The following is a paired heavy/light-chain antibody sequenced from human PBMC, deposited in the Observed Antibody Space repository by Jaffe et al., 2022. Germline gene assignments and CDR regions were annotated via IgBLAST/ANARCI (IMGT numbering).Heavy chain of an antibody. Sequence: EVQLVESGGGLVKPGGSLRLSCAASGFTFTNAWMSWVRQAPGKGLEWVGRIKTKADGGTTDYAAPVKGRFTISRDDSKNTLYLQMNSLKTEDTAVYYCTRAPRIDYWGQGTLVTVSS. CDR2: IKTKADGGTT. D-gene: IGHD6-6*01. CDR1: GFTFTNAW. V-gene: IGHV3-15*01. J-gene: IGHJ4*01. CDR3: TRAPRIDY.
Light chain of an antibody. J-gene: IGKJ2*01. V-gene: IGKV1-16*02. CDR1: QGISTY. Sequence: DIQMTQSPSSLSASVGDRVTITCRASQGISTYLAWFQQKPGKAPKSLIYAASSLQSGVPSKFSGSGSGTDFTLTISSLQPEDFATYYCQQYNSYPYTFGQGTKLEIK. CDR2: AAS. CDR3: QQYNSYPYT.